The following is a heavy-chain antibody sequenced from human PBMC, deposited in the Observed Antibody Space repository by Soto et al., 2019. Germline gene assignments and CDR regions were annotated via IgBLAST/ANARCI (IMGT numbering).Heavy chain of an antibody. CDR2: IYYSGST. J-gene: IGHJ4*02. Sequence: PSETLSLTCTVSGGSISSSSYYWGWIRQPPGKGLEWIGSIYYSGSTYYNPSLKSRVTISVDTSKNQFSLKLSSVTAADTAVYYCARVGPFYDSSGYYLAHWGQGTLVTVS. CDR3: ARVGPFYDSSGYYLAH. CDR1: GGSISSSSYY. D-gene: IGHD3-22*01. V-gene: IGHV4-39*07.